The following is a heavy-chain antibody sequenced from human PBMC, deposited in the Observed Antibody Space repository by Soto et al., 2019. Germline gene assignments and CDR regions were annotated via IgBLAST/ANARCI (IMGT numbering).Heavy chain of an antibody. CDR3: ASSDLPYDSSGYYYDYFDY. CDR1: GGTFSSYA. CDR2: IIPIFGTA. V-gene: IGHV1-69*13. Sequence: SVKVSCKASGGTFSSYAISWVRQAPGQGLEWMGGIIPIFGTANYAQKFQGRVTITADESTSTAYMELSSLRSEDTAVYYCASSDLPYDSSGYYYDYFDYWGQGTLVTVSS. D-gene: IGHD3-22*01. J-gene: IGHJ4*02.